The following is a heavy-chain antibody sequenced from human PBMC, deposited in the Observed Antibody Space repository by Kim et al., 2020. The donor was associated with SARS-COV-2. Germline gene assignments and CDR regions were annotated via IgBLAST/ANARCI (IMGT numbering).Heavy chain of an antibody. CDR3: AKDLVSSSFRAFHI. V-gene: IGHV3-9*01. CDR2: LSWNSGVI. CDR1: GFTFGDFA. J-gene: IGHJ3*02. Sequence: GGSLRLSCAVSGFTFGDFAMHWVRQVPGKGLEWVSGLSWNSGVIGYADSVQGRFTISRHNAENSLYLQMNSLRAEDTAFYYCAKDLVSSSFRAFHIWGQGTMVTVSS. D-gene: IGHD6-6*01.